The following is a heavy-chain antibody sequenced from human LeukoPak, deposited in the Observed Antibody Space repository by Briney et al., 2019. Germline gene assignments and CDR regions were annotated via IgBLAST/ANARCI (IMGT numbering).Heavy chain of an antibody. CDR2: ISGSGGST. CDR1: GFTLSNYA. D-gene: IGHD5-18*01. V-gene: IGHV3-23*01. Sequence: GGSLRLFCAGPGFTLSNYAMSRVHQAPGKGLERVSAISGSGGSTYYADSVKGRFTISRDNSKNTLYLQMNSLGAEDTAVYYCAKWNGIQLWLSEWGQGTLVTVSS. J-gene: IGHJ4*02. CDR3: AKWNGIQLWLSE.